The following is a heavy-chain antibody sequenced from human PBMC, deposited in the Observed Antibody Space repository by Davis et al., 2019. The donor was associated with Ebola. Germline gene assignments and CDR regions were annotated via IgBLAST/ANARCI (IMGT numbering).Heavy chain of an antibody. Sequence: ASVKVSCKASGYTFAGYYMHWVRQAPGQGLEWMGWINPNSGGTNYAQKFQGWVTMTRDTSISTAYMELSSLRSEDTAVYYCARGYYGGLSHNWFDPWGQGTLVTVSS. CDR3: ARGYYGGLSHNWFDP. V-gene: IGHV1-2*04. CDR1: GYTFAGYY. J-gene: IGHJ5*02. D-gene: IGHD3-10*01. CDR2: INPNSGGT.